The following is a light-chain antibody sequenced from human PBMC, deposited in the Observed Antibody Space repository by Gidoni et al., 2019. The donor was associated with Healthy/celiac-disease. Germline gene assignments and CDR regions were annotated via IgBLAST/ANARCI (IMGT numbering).Light chain of an antibody. CDR2: WAS. CDR3: LQYLHYPRT. Sequence: DVGRTRSPDSRADSLGARATINCKSSQSVLYSSNNNNYLAWYQHKPGQPPKLLIFWASIRDSGVPERFSGSGSGTDFTLTINSLQAEDVAIYYCLQYLHYPRTFGQGTMVEI. V-gene: IGKV4-1*01. J-gene: IGKJ1*01. CDR1: QSVLYSSNNNNY.